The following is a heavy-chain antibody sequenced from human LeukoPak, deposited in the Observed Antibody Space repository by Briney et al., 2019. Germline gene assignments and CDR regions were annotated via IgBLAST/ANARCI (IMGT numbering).Heavy chain of an antibody. D-gene: IGHD3-10*01. Sequence: GGSLRLSCAASGFTFSSYGMHWVRQAPGKGLEWVAVISYDGSNKYYADSVKGRFTISRDNSKNTLYLQMNSLKDEDTAVYVCARDSSDWYFDLWGRGTLVTVSS. CDR2: ISYDGSNK. J-gene: IGHJ2*01. V-gene: IGHV3-30*03. CDR1: GFTFSSYG. CDR3: ARDSSDWYFDL.